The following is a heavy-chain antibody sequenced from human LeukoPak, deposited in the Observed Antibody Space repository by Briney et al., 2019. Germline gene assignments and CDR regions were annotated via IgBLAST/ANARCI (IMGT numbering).Heavy chain of an antibody. CDR2: IIPIFGTA. D-gene: IGHD6-13*01. CDR1: GGTFSSYA. CDR3: ARSPQGIAAAGTEFDY. V-gene: IGHV1-69*13. J-gene: IGHJ4*02. Sequence: SVKVSCKASGGTFSSYAISWVRQAPGQGLEWMGGIIPIFGTANYAQKFQGRVTITADESTSTAYMELSSLRSEDTAVYYCARSPQGIAAAGTEFDYWGQGTLVTVSS.